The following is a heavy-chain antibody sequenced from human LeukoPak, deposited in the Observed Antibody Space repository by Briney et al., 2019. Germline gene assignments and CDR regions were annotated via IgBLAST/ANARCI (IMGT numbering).Heavy chain of an antibody. J-gene: IGHJ4*02. CDR1: GFTFSSNW. Sequence: GGSLRLSCAASGFTFSSNWMHWVRQAPGKGLVWVSRINEDGSTTNYADSVKGRSTIFRDNAKNTLYLQMNSLRAEDTAVYYCARVRSGSYIDYWGRGTLVTVSS. CDR2: INEDGSTT. D-gene: IGHD1-26*01. CDR3: ARVRSGSYIDY. V-gene: IGHV3-74*01.